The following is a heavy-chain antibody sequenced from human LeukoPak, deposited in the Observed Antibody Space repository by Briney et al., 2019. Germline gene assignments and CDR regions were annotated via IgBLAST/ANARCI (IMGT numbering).Heavy chain of an antibody. CDR1: GASISTYY. V-gene: IGHV4-4*07. Sequence: SETLSLTCTVSGASISTYYWSWIRLPAGKGLEWIGRIYTSGITIYNPSLNSRVTISVDKSTNQFSLELSSVTAADTAVYYCARDYTPDWGTYFDYWGQGILVTVSS. CDR2: IYTSGIT. J-gene: IGHJ4*02. D-gene: IGHD3-16*01. CDR3: ARDYTPDWGTYFDY.